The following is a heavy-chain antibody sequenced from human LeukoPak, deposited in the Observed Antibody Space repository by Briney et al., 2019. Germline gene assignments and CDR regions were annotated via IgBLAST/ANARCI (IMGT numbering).Heavy chain of an antibody. CDR2: VSSSGSTI. J-gene: IGHJ4*02. Sequence: PGGSLRLSCAASGFTFSDYYMSWIRQAPGKGLEWVSYVSSSGSTIYYADSVKGRFTISRDNAKNSLYLQMNSLRADDTAVYYCARDRALYDSRRGYYYTEDDHWGQGTLVTVSS. CDR1: GFTFSDYY. V-gene: IGHV3-11*04. CDR3: ARDRALYDSRRGYYYTEDDH. D-gene: IGHD3-22*01.